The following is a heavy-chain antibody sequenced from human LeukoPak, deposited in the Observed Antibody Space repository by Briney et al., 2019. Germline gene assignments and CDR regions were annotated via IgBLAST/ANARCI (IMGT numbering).Heavy chain of an antibody. D-gene: IGHD2-2*01. CDR1: GGSISSGSYY. Sequence: SETLSLTCSVSGGSISSGSYYWNWIRHPPGKGLEWIGNIYHSGSTYYNPSLKSRVTISLDTSKNQFSLKLNSVTAADTAMYYCARRDQRNWFDPWGQGTLVTVSS. CDR3: ARRDQRNWFDP. J-gene: IGHJ5*02. V-gene: IGHV4-39*07. CDR2: IYHSGST.